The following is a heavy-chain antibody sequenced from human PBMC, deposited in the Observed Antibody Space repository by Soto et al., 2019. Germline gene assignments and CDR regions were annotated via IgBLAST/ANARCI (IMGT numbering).Heavy chain of an antibody. D-gene: IGHD1-26*01. V-gene: IGHV3-15*07. CDR2: IKSKVDGGAT. Sequence: EVQLVESGGGLVNPGESLRLSCAASGFTLSDAWMDWVRQAPGKGPEWVARIKSKVDGGATYYAAPVQARFTISRDDSKNTLYLQMNTLKTEDTAVYYCTTDHGNSSTFYRFDHWGQGTLVTVSS. CDR3: TTDHGNSSTFYRFDH. CDR1: GFTLSDAW. J-gene: IGHJ4*02.